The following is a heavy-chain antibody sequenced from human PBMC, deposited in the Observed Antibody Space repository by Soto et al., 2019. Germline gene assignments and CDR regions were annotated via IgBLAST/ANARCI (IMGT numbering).Heavy chain of an antibody. D-gene: IGHD1-7*01. CDR2: ISYDGSNK. V-gene: IGHV3-30*18. CDR1: GFTFSSYG. CDR3: AKDLTARYNWNYVWFDP. J-gene: IGHJ5*02. Sequence: GGSLRLSCAASGFTFSSYGMHWFRQAPGKGLEWVAVISYDGSNKYYADSVKGRFTISRDNSKNTLYLQMNSLRAEDTAVYYCAKDLTARYNWNYVWFDPWGQGTLVTVSS.